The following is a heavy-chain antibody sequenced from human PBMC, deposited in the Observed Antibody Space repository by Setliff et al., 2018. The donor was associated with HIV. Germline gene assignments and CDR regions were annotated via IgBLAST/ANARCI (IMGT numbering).Heavy chain of an antibody. CDR3: AKDKGQKYADY. CDR1: GGTFSSYA. Sequence: KASGGTFSSYAISWVRQAPGQGLEWMGGIIPIYGTANYAQKFQGRVTITTDESTSTAYMDLSSLRAEDTAVYYCAKDKGQKYADYWGQGTVVTVSS. J-gene: IGHJ4*02. CDR2: IIPIYGTA. V-gene: IGHV1-69*05. D-gene: IGHD3-10*01.